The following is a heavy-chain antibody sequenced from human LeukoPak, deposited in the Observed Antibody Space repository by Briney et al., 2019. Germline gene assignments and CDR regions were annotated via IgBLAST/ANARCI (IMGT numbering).Heavy chain of an antibody. CDR1: GFTFSSYW. V-gene: IGHV3-7*01. CDR3: ARGDEYYYDSSGYIDY. D-gene: IGHD3-22*01. J-gene: IGHJ4*02. Sequence: VGSLRLSCAASGFTFSSYWMSCVRQAPGKGLEWVANIKQDGSEKYYVESVKGRFTISRDNAKISLYLQMNSLRAEDTAVYYCARGDEYYYDSSGYIDYWGQGTLVTVSS. CDR2: IKQDGSEK.